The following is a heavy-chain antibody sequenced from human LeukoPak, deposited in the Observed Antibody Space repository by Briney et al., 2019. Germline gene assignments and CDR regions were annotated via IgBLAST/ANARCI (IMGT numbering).Heavy chain of an antibody. CDR2: ISSSSSYM. V-gene: IGHV3-21*01. CDR3: ARAPAFDY. J-gene: IGHJ4*02. Sequence: GGSLRLSCAASGFTFSSYSMNWVRQAPGKGLEWVSSISSSSSYMYYADSVKGRFTISRDNAKNSLYLQMNSLRAEDTAVYYCARAPAFDYWGQGTLVTVSS. CDR1: GFTFSSYS.